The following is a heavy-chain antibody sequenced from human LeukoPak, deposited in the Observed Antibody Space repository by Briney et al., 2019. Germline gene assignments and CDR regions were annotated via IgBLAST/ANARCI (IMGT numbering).Heavy chain of an antibody. J-gene: IGHJ4*02. D-gene: IGHD6-13*01. CDR3: ARVGYSSSWSPSDY. Sequence: GGSLRLSCAASGFTFSSYGMSWVRQAPGKGLEWVSSISSSSTYIYYADSVKGRFTVSRDNAKNSLYLQMNSLRAEDTAVYYCARVGYSSSWSPSDYWGQGALVTVSS. V-gene: IGHV3-21*01. CDR2: ISSSSTYI. CDR1: GFTFSSYG.